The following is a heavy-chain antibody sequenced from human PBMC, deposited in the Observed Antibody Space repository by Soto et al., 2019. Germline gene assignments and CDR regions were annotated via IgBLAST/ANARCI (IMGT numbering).Heavy chain of an antibody. Sequence: QVQLVQSGAEVKKPGSSVKVSCKASGGTFSSYTISWVRQAPGQGLEWMGRIIPILGIANYAQKFQGRVKITADKSTSTAYMELSSLRSEDTAVYYCARDTGDGYNDYWGQGTLVTVSS. CDR3: ARDTGDGYNDY. D-gene: IGHD5-12*01. CDR2: IIPILGIA. CDR1: GGTFSSYT. J-gene: IGHJ4*02. V-gene: IGHV1-69*08.